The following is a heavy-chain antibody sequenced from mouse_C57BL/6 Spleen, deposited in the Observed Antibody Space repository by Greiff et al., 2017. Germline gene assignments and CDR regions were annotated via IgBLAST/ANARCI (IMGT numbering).Heavy chain of an antibody. CDR1: GYTFTSYG. V-gene: IGHV1-81*01. D-gene: IGHD2-2*01. CDR2: IYPRSGNT. CDR3: ASMVILDY. J-gene: IGHJ2*01. Sequence: VQLQQSGAELARPGASVKLSCTASGYTFTSYGISWVKQRTGQGLEWIGEIYPRSGNTYYNEKFKGKATLTADKSSSTAYMELRSLTSEDSAVYFCASMVILDYWGQGTTLTVSS.